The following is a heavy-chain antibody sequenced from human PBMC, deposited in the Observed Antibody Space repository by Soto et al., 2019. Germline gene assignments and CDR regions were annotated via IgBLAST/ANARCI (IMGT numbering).Heavy chain of an antibody. J-gene: IGHJ5*02. CDR2: TYYRSKWYN. CDR1: GNSFSSNSAA. D-gene: IGHD6-6*01. V-gene: IGHV6-1*01. CDR3: ARTLSSSAENWFDP. Sequence: SQTLSLTCAISGNSFSSNSAAWNWIRQSPSRGLEWLGRTYYRSKWYNDYAVSVKSRITINPDTSKNQFSLQLNSVTPEDTAVYFCARTLSSSAENWFDPWGQGTLVTVS.